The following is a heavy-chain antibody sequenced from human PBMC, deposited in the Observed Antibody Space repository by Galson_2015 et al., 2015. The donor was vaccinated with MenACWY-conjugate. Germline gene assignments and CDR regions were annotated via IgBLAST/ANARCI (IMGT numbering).Heavy chain of an antibody. V-gene: IGHV3-23*01. D-gene: IGHD3-16*01. CDR3: ATGGGTYSGPIGGLFDS. J-gene: IGHJ4*02. Sequence: SLRLSCAASGFIFSSYAMNWVRQAPGKGLEWVSTISGSGGSTYYADSVKGRSTISRDHSKNTLYLHVDNLRAEDTAVDYCATGGGTYSGPIGGLFDSWGQGTLVTVSS. CDR2: ISGSGGST. CDR1: GFIFSSYA.